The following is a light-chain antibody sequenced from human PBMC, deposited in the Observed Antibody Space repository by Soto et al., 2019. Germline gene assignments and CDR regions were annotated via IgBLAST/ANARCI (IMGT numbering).Light chain of an antibody. CDR2: ATS. CDR1: QSISRSD. CDR3: QQYGSSPT. V-gene: IGKV3-20*01. Sequence: EIVLTQPPGTVSLSPGESATLSCRASQSISRSDLAWYQHRPGQSPRLLIYATSSRATGIPDRFTGGGAGTGFTLTISRLEPEDSAVYYCQQYGSSPTFXGGTKADIK. J-gene: IGKJ4*01.